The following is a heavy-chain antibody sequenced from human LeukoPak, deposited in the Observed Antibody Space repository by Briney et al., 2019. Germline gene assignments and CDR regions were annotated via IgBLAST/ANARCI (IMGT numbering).Heavy chain of an antibody. Sequence: GGSLRLSCAASGFTFSSYSMNWVRQAPGKGLEWVSSISSSSYIYYADSVKGRFTISRDNAKNSLYLQMNSLRAEDTAVYYCARDGIVIAAAGSDYWGQGTLVTVSS. CDR1: GFTFSSYS. V-gene: IGHV3-21*01. CDR3: ARDGIVIAAAGSDY. J-gene: IGHJ4*02. D-gene: IGHD6-13*01. CDR2: ISSSSYI.